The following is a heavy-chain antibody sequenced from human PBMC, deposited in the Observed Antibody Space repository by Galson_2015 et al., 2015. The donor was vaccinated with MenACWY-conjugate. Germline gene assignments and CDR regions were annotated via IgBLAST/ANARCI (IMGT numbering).Heavy chain of an antibody. D-gene: IGHD2-15*01. CDR1: GLTFSNVW. CDR2: IKCRTDGGTT. J-gene: IGHJ5*02. V-gene: IGHV3-15*01. CDR3: TRDRDVGGSRWWFDP. Sequence: SLRLSCATSGLTFSNVWMGWVRQAPGKGLEWVARIKCRTDGGTTDYATPVKGRFTILRDDSAKTLYLQMNSLKIEDTAMYFCTRDRDVGGSRWWFDPWGQGTLVTVSS.